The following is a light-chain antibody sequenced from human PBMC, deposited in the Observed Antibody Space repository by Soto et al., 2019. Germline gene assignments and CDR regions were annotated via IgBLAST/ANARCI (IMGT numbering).Light chain of an antibody. V-gene: IGLV2-14*01. CDR2: EVS. CDR1: TSDVGGYYY. CDR3: SSYTRSNTWV. J-gene: IGLJ3*02. Sequence: QSALTQPASVSGSPGQSITISCTGTTSDVGGYYYVSWYQHHPGKAPKLMVYEVSNRPSGVSTRFSGSKSGNTASLTISGLQAEDEADYYCSSYTRSNTWVFGGGTKVTVL.